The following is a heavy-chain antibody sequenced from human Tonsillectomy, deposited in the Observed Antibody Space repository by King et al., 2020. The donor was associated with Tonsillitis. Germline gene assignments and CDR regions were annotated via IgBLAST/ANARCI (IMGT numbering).Heavy chain of an antibody. V-gene: IGHV3-23*04. CDR2: IRGSDST. CDR1: GFTFSNCA. CDR3: AKEDGFYYDSSGYFDY. D-gene: IGHD3-22*01. Sequence: VQLVESGGGLVQPGGSLRLPCAASGFTFSNCAMSWARQAPGKGMGWGSTIRGSDSTSYTDSGKGPFTISRDYSKNTLYLQMNSLRADDTAVYYCAKEDGFYYDSSGYFDYWGQGTVVTVSS. J-gene: IGHJ4*02.